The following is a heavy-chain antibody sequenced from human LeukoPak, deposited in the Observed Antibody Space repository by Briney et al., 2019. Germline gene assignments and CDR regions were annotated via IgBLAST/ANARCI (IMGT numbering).Heavy chain of an antibody. D-gene: IGHD2/OR15-2a*01. V-gene: IGHV4-59*01. Sequence: SETLSLTCTVSGGSISSYYWSWIRQPPGKGLEWIGYIYYSGSTNYNPSLKSRVTISVDTSMNQFSLKLSSVTAADTAVYYCARGDDYLADAFDIWGQGTMVTVSS. J-gene: IGHJ3*02. CDR3: ARGDDYLADAFDI. CDR2: IYYSGST. CDR1: GGSISSYY.